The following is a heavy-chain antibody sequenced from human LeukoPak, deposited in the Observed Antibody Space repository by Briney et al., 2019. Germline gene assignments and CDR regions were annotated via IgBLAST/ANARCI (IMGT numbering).Heavy chain of an antibody. CDR3: ARATWLPVGLYYYDSSGYYYYFDS. V-gene: IGHV4-59*01. CDR1: GGSISSYY. D-gene: IGHD3-22*01. J-gene: IGHJ4*02. Sequence: SETLSLTCTVSGGSISSYYWSWIRQPPGKGLEWIGYIYYSGSTNYNPSLKSRVTISVDTSKNQYSLKLSSVTAADTAVYYCARATWLPVGLYYYDSSGYYYYFDSWGQGTLVTVSS. CDR2: IYYSGST.